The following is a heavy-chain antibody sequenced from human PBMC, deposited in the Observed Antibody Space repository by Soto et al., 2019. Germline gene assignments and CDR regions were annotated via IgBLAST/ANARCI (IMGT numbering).Heavy chain of an antibody. CDR1: VFIFITYT. D-gene: IGHD3-16*01. CDR2: ISSSSRDI. CDR3: ARGSWGGDGIDV. Sequence: GWSLRLSCASSVFIFITYTINWVRQAPGKGLEWVASISSSSRDIFYADSVKARFTISRDNANSSVDLQMNSLGVGDTAIYYCARGSWGGDGIDVWGQGTTVTVSS. V-gene: IGHV3-21*01. J-gene: IGHJ6*02.